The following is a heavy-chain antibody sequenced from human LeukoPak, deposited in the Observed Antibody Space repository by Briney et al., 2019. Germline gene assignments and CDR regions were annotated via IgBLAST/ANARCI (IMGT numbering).Heavy chain of an antibody. Sequence: TPGGSLRLSCAASGFTFSSYSMNWVRQAPGKGLEWVSSISSSSSYIYYADSVKGRFTISRDNAKNSLYLQMNSLRAEDTAVYYCARDRFLGPPSSIVGATKPFDWGQGTLVTVSS. D-gene: IGHD1-26*01. CDR2: ISSSSSYI. V-gene: IGHV3-21*01. J-gene: IGHJ4*02. CDR1: GFTFSSYS. CDR3: ARDRFLGPPSSIVGATKPFD.